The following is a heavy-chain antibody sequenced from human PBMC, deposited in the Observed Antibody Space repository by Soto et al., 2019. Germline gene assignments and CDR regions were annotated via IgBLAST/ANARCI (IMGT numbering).Heavy chain of an antibody. J-gene: IGHJ4*02. D-gene: IGHD2-15*01. CDR1: SGSISSSNW. V-gene: IGHV4-4*02. Sequence: TSETLSLTCAVSSGSISSSNWWSWVRQPPGKGLEWIGEIYHSGSTNYNPSLKSRVTISVDKSKNQFSLKLSSVTAADTAVYYCARGYCSGGSCPGFDYWGQGTLVTVSS. CDR2: IYHSGST. CDR3: ARGYCSGGSCPGFDY.